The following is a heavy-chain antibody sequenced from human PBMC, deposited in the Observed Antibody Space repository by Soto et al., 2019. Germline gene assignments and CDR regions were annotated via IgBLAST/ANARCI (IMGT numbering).Heavy chain of an antibody. CDR1: GFNFNTFA. D-gene: IGHD1-1*01. V-gene: IGHV3-23*01. Sequence: EEQVSESGGALVQPGGSLRLSCAASGFNFNTFAMSWIRQAPGKGLEWVSHISSSGGSSDYADSVRGRFTISRDNSKNVLFLQMNSLRADDTSTYYRAKDPPSHWTANWVDPWGKGTLVTVSS. CDR3: AKDPPSHWTANWVDP. CDR2: ISSSGGSS. J-gene: IGHJ5*02.